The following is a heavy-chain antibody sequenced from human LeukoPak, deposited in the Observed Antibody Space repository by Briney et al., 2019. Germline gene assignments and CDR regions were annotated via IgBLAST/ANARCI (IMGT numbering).Heavy chain of an antibody. CDR2: IYHSGST. CDR3: ARDSGSYSYYYYYMDV. Sequence: SETLSLTCVVSGYSISSGYYWGWIRQPPGKGLEWIGSIYHSGSTYYNPSLKGRVTISVDTSKNQFSLKLTSVTAADTAVYYCARDSGSYSYYYYYMDVWGKGTTVTVSS. D-gene: IGHD1-26*01. CDR1: GYSISSGYY. V-gene: IGHV4-38-2*02. J-gene: IGHJ6*03.